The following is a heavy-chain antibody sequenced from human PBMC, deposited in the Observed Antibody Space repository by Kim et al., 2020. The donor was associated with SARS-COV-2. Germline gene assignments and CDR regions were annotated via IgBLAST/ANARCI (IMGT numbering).Heavy chain of an antibody. V-gene: IGHV3-48*02. J-gene: IGHJ4*02. CDR1: GFPFSDYS. CDR2: IDSSGGTT. Sequence: GGSLRLSCAASGFPFSDYSMNWVRQAPVKGLEWIAYIDSSGGTTYYADSKKGRFTISRDNARNSLYLQVNSLRDEDTAAYYCARGVGDYYFDYWGQGTL. CDR3: ARGVGDYYFDY. D-gene: IGHD2-21*02.